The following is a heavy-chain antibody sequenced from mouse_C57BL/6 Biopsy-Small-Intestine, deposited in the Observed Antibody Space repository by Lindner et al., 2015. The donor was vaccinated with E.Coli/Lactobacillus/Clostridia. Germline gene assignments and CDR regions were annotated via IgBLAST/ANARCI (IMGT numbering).Heavy chain of an antibody. CDR2: IYPSDSET. CDR1: GYTFTAYW. V-gene: IGHV1-61*01. J-gene: IGHJ2*01. Sequence: VQLQESGAELVRPGSSVKLSCEASGYTFTAYWIDWVKQRPGQGLEWIGNIYPSDSETHYSQKFKDRATLTVDKSSNTAYMQLSSLTSEDSAIYYCARDPAWGQGTTLTVSS. CDR3: ARDPA.